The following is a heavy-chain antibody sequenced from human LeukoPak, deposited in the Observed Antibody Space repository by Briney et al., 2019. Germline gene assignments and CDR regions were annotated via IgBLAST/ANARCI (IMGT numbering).Heavy chain of an antibody. Sequence: GASVKVSCKASGYTFTSYDINWVRQATGQGLEWMGWMNPNSGNTGYAQKFQGRVTMTRNTSISNAYLELSSLRSEDTAVYYCARDKYSSSWYENFDYWGQGTLVTVSS. J-gene: IGHJ4*02. CDR2: MNPNSGNT. CDR1: GYTFTSYD. CDR3: ARDKYSSSWYENFDY. V-gene: IGHV1-8*01. D-gene: IGHD6-13*01.